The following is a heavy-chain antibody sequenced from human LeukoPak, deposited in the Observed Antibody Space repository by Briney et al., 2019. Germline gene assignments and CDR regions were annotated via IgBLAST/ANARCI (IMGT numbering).Heavy chain of an antibody. J-gene: IGHJ6*02. CDR2: IIPIFGTA. V-gene: IGHV1-69*01. CDR3: ARLPLRSIAVGYYGMDV. Sequence: ASVKVSCKASGGTFSSYAISWVRQAPGQELEWMGGIIPIFGTANYAQKFQGRVTITADESTSTAYMELSSLRSEDTAVYYCARLPLRSIAVGYYGMDVWGQGTTVTVSS. CDR1: GGTFSSYA. D-gene: IGHD6-6*01.